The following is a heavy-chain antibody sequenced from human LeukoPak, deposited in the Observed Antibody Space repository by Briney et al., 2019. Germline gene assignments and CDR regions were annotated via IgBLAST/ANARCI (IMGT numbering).Heavy chain of an antibody. CDR2: ISAYTGNT. CDR3: ARARPDTYYDFWSGYSRDYGMDV. Sequence: ASVKVSCKASGYTFINYGISWVRQAPGQGLEWMGWISAYTGNTNYAQKFQGRVTMTTDTSASTAYMELRSLRSDDTAVFYCARARPDTYYDFWSGYSRDYGMDVWGQGTTVTVSS. CDR1: GYTFINYG. V-gene: IGHV1-18*01. J-gene: IGHJ6*02. D-gene: IGHD3-3*01.